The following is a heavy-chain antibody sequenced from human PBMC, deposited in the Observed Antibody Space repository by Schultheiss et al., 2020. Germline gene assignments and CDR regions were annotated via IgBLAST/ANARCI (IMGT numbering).Heavy chain of an antibody. Sequence: GGSLRLSCAASGFTFSSYAMHWVRQAPGKGLEWVAVISYDGSNKYYADSVKGRFTISRDNSKNTLYLQMNSLRAEDTAVYYCAKDINSSGWYYYYYYGMDVWGQGTTVTVSS. CDR1: GFTFSSYA. CDR3: AKDINSSGWYYYYYYGMDV. CDR2: ISYDGSNK. V-gene: IGHV3-30*04. J-gene: IGHJ6*02. D-gene: IGHD6-19*01.